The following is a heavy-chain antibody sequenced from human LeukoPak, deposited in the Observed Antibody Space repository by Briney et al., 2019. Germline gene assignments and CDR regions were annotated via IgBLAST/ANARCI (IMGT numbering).Heavy chain of an antibody. V-gene: IGHV3-48*03. Sequence: PGGSLRLSCAASGFTFSSYEMNWVRQAPGKGLEWVSHISSSGSTIYYADSVKGRFTISRDNAKNSLYLQMNSLRAEDTAVYYCARDDGDQAEDYWGQGTLVTVSS. J-gene: IGHJ4*02. CDR3: ARDDGDQAEDY. CDR2: ISSSGSTI. D-gene: IGHD4-17*01. CDR1: GFTFSSYE.